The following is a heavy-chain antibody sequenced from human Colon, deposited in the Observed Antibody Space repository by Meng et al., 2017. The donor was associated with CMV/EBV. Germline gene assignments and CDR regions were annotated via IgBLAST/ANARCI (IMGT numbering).Heavy chain of an antibody. CDR3: AKENDSSGYSPYYFDY. V-gene: IGHV1-18*01. J-gene: IGHJ4*02. CDR1: GYTFTTYG. CDR2: ISAYSGNT. Sequence: SVKVSCKASGYTFTTYGLSWVRQAPGQGLEWMGWISAYSGNTNYAQKLQGRVTMTTDTSTSTAYMELRSLRSDDTAVYYCAKENDSSGYSPYYFDYWGQGTLVTVSS. D-gene: IGHD3-22*01.